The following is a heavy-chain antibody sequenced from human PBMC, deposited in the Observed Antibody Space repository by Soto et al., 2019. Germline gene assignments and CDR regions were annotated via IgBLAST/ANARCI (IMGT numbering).Heavy chain of an antibody. J-gene: IGHJ6*02. CDR2: ISYDGSNK. CDR3: EKDGGYYDFWSGYYNFYGMDV. Sequence: PGGSLRLSCAASGFTFSSYGMHWVRQAPGKGLEWVAVISYDGSNKYYADSVKGRFTISRDNSKNTLYLQMNSLRAEETAVYYCEKDGGYYDFWSGYYNFYGMDVWGQGTT. V-gene: IGHV3-30*18. D-gene: IGHD3-3*01. CDR1: GFTFSSYG.